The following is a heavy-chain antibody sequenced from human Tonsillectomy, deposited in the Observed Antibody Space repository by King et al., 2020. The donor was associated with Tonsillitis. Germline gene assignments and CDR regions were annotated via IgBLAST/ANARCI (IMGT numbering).Heavy chain of an antibody. CDR2: ISGYNVNT. J-gene: IGHJ4*02. CDR1: GYTFTSYG. D-gene: IGHD5-24*01. V-gene: IGHV1-18*01. Sequence: QLVQSGAEVKKPGASVKVSCKASGYTFTSYGISWVRQAPGQGLEWMGWISGYNVNTNYAQKLKGRVTMTTDTSTSTAYMELRSLRSDDTAVYYCARDLGEEEMTTFDYWGQGSLVTVSS. CDR3: ARDLGEEEMTTFDY.